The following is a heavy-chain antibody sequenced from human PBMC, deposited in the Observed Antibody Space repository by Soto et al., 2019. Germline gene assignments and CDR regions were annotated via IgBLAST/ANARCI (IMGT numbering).Heavy chain of an antibody. CDR1: GVSISSHDW. CDR2: SHQSGSA. D-gene: IGHD6-13*01. J-gene: IGHJ4*02. V-gene: IGHV4-4*02. Sequence: QVQLQESGPGLVKPSGTLSLTCAVSGVSISSHDWWTWVRQPPGKGLEWIGESHQSGSAIYNSSLESRVTISVDKSKNQFSLKLSSVTVADTAVYYCATRDTSRFYWGQGTLVTVSS. CDR3: ATRDTSRFY.